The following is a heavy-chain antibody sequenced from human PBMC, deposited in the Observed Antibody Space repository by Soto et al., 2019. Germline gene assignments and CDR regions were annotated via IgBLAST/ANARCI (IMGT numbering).Heavy chain of an antibody. J-gene: IGHJ4*02. Sequence: QVQLVQSGAEVRKPGASVKVSCKASGYRFTAYGFNWVRQAPGQGLEWMGWISGYIGNTQYAQKLQGRVNLTIDTSSSIAYMELRTLTSDDTAVYYCATLWSGMPFDYWGQGTLVTVSS. D-gene: IGHD3-3*01. CDR1: GYRFTAYG. CDR2: ISGYIGNT. V-gene: IGHV1-18*01. CDR3: ATLWSGMPFDY.